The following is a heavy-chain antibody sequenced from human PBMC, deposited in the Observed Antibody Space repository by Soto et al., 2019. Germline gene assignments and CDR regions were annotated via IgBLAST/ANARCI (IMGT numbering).Heavy chain of an antibody. J-gene: IGHJ3*02. CDR2: IKSKTDGGTT. V-gene: IGHV3-15*01. D-gene: IGHD3-10*01. Sequence: GGSLRLSCSASGFNFGDYAMIWLRQAPGKGLEWVGRIKSKTDGGTTDYAAPVKGRFTISRDDSKNTLYLQMNSLKTEDTAVYYCTTGGEINQNDAFDIWGQGTMVTVSS. CDR3: TTGGEINQNDAFDI. CDR1: GFNFGDYA.